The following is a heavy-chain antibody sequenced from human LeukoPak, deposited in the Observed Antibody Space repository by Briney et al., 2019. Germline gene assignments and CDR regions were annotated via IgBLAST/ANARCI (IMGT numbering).Heavy chain of an antibody. V-gene: IGHV3-23*01. CDR1: GFTFSSYA. D-gene: IGHD3-22*01. J-gene: IGHJ4*02. CDR3: AKDDYYDSSGYYSYFDY. Sequence: PGGSLRLSCAASGFTFSSYAMSWVRQAPGKGLEWVLAISGSGGSTYYADSVKGRFTISRDNSKNTLYLQMNSLRAEDTAVYYCAKDDYYDSSGYYSYFDYWGQGTLVTVSS. CDR2: ISGSGGST.